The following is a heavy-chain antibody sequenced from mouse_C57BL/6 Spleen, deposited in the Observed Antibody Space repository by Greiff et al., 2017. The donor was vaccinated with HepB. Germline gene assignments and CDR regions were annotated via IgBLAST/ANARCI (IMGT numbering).Heavy chain of an antibody. D-gene: IGHD2-3*01. J-gene: IGHJ2*01. V-gene: IGHV5-17*01. CDR3: ARCGLLPYYFDY. CDR2: ISSGSSTI. CDR1: GFTFSDYG. Sequence: EVKLMESGGGLVKPGGSLKLSCAASGFTFSDYGMHWVRQAPEKGLEWVAYISSGSSTIYYADTVKGRFTISRDNAKNTLFLQMTSLRSEDTAMYYCARCGLLPYYFDYWGQGTTLTVSS.